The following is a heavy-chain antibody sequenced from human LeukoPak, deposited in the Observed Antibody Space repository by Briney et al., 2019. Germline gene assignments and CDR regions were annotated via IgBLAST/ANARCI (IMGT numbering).Heavy chain of an antibody. CDR3: ARPRGEDYFDF. J-gene: IGHJ4*02. V-gene: IGHV5-51*01. CDR1: GYSFTSYW. D-gene: IGHD3-16*01. CDR2: TYPGNSDA. Sequence: GESLKTSCKGSGYSFTSYWIGWVRQLPGKGLEWMGITYPGNSDARYSPTFQGQVTISADKSISTAYLQWSSRKASDTARYYCARPRGEDYFDFWGQGTLVTVSS.